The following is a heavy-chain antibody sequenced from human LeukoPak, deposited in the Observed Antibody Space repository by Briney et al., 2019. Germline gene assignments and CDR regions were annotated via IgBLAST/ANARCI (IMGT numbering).Heavy chain of an antibody. J-gene: IGHJ6*03. CDR2: INHSGST. V-gene: IGHV4-34*01. Sequence: PSETLSLTXAVYGGSFSGYYWSWIRQPPGKGLEWIGEINHSGSTNYNPSLKSRVTISVDTSKNQFSLKLSSVTAADTAVYYCARGLELLSNYYYYYMDVWGKGTTVTVSS. CDR1: GGSFSGYY. D-gene: IGHD1-7*01. CDR3: ARGLELLSNYYYYYMDV.